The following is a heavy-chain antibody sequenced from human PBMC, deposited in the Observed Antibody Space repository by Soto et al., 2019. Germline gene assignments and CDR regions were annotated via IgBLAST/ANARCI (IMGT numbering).Heavy chain of an antibody. V-gene: IGHV5-51*01. CDR1: GYSFTGFW. Sequence: GESLKISCMTSGYSFTGFWIGWVRQMPGKGLEWMGNIYPGDSETRYSPSFQGHVTISADKSISTAYLQWSSLKASDTAMYYCTRHSELAQDIDYCGQGTMVTVYS. J-gene: IGHJ4*02. CDR3: TRHSELAQDIDY. CDR2: IYPGDSET. D-gene: IGHD1-26*01.